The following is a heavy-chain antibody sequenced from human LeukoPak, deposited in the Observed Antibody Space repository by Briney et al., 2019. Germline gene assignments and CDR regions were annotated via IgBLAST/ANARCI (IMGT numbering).Heavy chain of an antibody. V-gene: IGHV3-66*01. CDR2: IYSGGST. D-gene: IGHD1-26*01. Sequence: SGGSLRLSCAASGFTVSSNYMSWVRQAPGKGLEWVSVIYSGGSTYYADSVKGRFTISRDNSKNTLYLQMNSLRAEDTAVYYCARDRSRPWKLLTWGQGTLVTVSS. J-gene: IGHJ4*02. CDR3: ARDRSRPWKLLT. CDR1: GFTVSSNY.